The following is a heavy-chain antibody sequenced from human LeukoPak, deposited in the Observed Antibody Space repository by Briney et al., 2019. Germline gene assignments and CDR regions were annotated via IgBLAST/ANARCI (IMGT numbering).Heavy chain of an antibody. CDR3: ARDPAAGHFDY. CDR2: IYYSGTT. V-gene: IGHV4-59*01. J-gene: IGHJ4*02. CDR1: GGSIGTYY. D-gene: IGHD6-13*01. Sequence: SETLSLTCTVSGGSIGTYYWSWIRQPPGKGLEWIGYIYYSGTTNCNPSLKSRVTISVDTSKNQFSLKLSSVTAADTAVYYCARDPAAGHFDYWGQGTLVTVSS.